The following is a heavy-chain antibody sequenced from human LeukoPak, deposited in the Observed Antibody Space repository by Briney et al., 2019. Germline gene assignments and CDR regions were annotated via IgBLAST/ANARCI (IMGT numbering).Heavy chain of an antibody. CDR2: IYNGRNT. J-gene: IGHJ4*02. Sequence: NPSETLSLTCSASGASTSSRYWSWLRQSPGRTLEWIGHIYNGRNTKYNPSLTSRVTISVDTSKNQFSLRMTSVTAADTAIYYCAQTTGWPGFDFWGPGAQVTVSS. V-gene: IGHV4-59*08. D-gene: IGHD6-19*01. CDR1: GASTSSRY. CDR3: AQTTGWPGFDF.